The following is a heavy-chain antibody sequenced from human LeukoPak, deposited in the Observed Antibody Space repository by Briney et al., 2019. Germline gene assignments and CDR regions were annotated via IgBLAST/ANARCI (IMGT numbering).Heavy chain of an antibody. CDR3: ARGREGYNSYDY. Sequence: GGSLRLSCAASGFTFSSYSMNWVRQAPGKGLEWVSSITFSSSYIYYADSVKGRFTISRDNAKNSLYLQMDSRRAEDTAVYFCARGREGYNSYDYWGQGTLVTVSS. D-gene: IGHD5-24*01. CDR2: ITFSSSYI. V-gene: IGHV3-21*01. CDR1: GFTFSSYS. J-gene: IGHJ4*02.